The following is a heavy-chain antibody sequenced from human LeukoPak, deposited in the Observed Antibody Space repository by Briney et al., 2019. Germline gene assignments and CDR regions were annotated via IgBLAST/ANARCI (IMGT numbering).Heavy chain of an antibody. Sequence: SETLSLTCTVSGGSVSSGSYYWSWIRQPPGKGLEWIGYIYYSGSTYYNPSLKSRVTISVDTSKNQFSLKLSSVTAADTAVYYCASFPAGEEPDYWGQGTLVTVSS. CDR3: ASFPAGEEPDY. V-gene: IGHV4-61*01. D-gene: IGHD3-10*01. J-gene: IGHJ4*02. CDR1: GGSVSSGSYY. CDR2: IYYSGST.